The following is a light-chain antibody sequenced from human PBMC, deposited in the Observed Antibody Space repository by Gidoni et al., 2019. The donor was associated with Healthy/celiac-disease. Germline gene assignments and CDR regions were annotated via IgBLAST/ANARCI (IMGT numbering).Light chain of an antibody. CDR3: QQRSNWPPKVT. Sequence: EIVLTQSPATLSLSPGERATLSCRASQSVSSYLAWYQQHPGQAPRLLIYDASNRATGIPARFSGSGSGTDFTLTISSLEPEDFAVYYCQQRSNWPPKVTFGQGTRLEIK. V-gene: IGKV3-11*01. J-gene: IGKJ5*01. CDR1: QSVSSY. CDR2: DAS.